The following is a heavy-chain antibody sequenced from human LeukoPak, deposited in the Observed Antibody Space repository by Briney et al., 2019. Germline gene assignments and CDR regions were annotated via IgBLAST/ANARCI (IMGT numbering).Heavy chain of an antibody. CDR2: INPNSGGT. CDR3: AREGVGATGAVDY. D-gene: IGHD1-26*01. J-gene: IGHJ4*02. V-gene: IGHV1-2*02. Sequence: ASVTVSCKASGYTFTGYYMHWVRQAPGQGLEWMGWINPNSGGTNYAQKFQGRVTMTRDTSISTAYMELSRLRSDDTAVYYCAREGVGATGAVDYWGQGTLVTVSS. CDR1: GYTFTGYY.